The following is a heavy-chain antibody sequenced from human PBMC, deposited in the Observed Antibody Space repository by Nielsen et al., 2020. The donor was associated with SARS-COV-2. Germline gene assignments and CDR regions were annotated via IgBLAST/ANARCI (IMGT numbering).Heavy chain of an antibody. CDR3: TYYYDSRGSPSFDY. D-gene: IGHD3-22*01. J-gene: IGHJ4*02. Sequence: GESLKISCAASGFTFSNAWMSWVRQAPGKGLEWVGRIKSKTDGGTTDYAAPVKGRFTISRDDSKNTLYLQMNSLKTEDTAVYYCTYYYDSRGSPSFDYWGLGTLVTVSS. CDR2: IKSKTDGGTT. V-gene: IGHV3-15*01. CDR1: GFTFSNAW.